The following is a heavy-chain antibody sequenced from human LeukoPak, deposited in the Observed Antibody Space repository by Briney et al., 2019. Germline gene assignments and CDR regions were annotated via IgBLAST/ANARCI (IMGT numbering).Heavy chain of an antibody. CDR3: ARSVSSRFTSPRRPYYFDS. CDR1: GFTFSSYS. CDR2: ISSSSSYI. D-gene: IGHD3-10*01. V-gene: IGHV3-21*04. Sequence: TGGSLRLSCAASGFTFSSYSMNWVRQAPGKGLEWVSSISSSSSYIYYADSVKGRFTISRDNSKNTLYLQMNSLRADDTAVYYCARSVSSRFTSPRRPYYFDSWGQGTLVTVSS. J-gene: IGHJ4*02.